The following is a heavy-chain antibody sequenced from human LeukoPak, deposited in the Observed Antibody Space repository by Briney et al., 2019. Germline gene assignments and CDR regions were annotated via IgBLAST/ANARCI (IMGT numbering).Heavy chain of an antibody. CDR3: ARDRHGSPFDF. CDR2: INPSSGGT. CDR1: GYTFTDYF. V-gene: IGHV1-2*02. J-gene: IGHJ4*02. Sequence: EASVKVSCKASGYTFTDYFIHWVRQAPGQGPEWMGWINPSSGGTKFAQNFQGRVTMTRDTSISTAYMELSRLRSDDTAVYFCARDRHGSPFDFWGRGTLVTVSS.